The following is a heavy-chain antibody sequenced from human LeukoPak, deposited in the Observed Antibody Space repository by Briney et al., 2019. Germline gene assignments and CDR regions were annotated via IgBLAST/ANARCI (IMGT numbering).Heavy chain of an antibody. J-gene: IGHJ4*02. CDR2: IYYSGST. CDR3: ARGVYGLSDY. D-gene: IGHD6-13*01. V-gene: IGHV4-61*01. CDR1: GGSISGGSYD. Sequence: SETLSLTCTVSGGSISGGSYDWSWIRQPPGKGLEWIGYIYYSGSTKYNLSLKSRVTISVDTSKNQLSLKLSSVTAADTAVYYCARGVYGLSDYWGQGTLVTVSS.